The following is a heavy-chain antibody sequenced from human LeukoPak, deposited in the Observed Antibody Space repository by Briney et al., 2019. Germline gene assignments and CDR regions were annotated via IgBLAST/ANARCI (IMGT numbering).Heavy chain of an antibody. CDR1: GVSISSYY. CDR3: PRGVTKGLDWFDP. V-gene: IGHV4-59*01. CDR2: ISYSGSS. J-gene: IGHJ5*02. Sequence: SQTLSLTCTVSGVSISSYYWSWIRQPPGKGLEWIGCISYSGSSTYNPSLKSRATISVATSKTQFSLNWTSLTPADRPVHYCPRGVTKGLDWFDPWGQGTLVTVSS. D-gene: IGHD2-21*02.